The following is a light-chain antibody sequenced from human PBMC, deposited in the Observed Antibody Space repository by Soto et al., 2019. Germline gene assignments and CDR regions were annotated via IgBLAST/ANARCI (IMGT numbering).Light chain of an antibody. J-gene: IGKJ4*01. V-gene: IGKV2-30*02. CDR2: KVS. Sequence: DVVMTQSPLSLPVTLGQPASISCRSNQSLVHSDGIAYFSWFQQRPGRSPRRLIYKVSNRDSGVPARFSGSGSGTDFTLIISSLQPEDFATYFCQQANSFPLTFGGGTKVDIK. CDR3: QQANSFPLT. CDR1: QSLVHSDGIAY.